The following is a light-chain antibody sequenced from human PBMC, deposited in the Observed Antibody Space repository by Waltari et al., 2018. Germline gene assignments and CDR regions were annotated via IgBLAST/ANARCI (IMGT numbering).Light chain of an antibody. Sequence: DIVMTQSPLSLPVTPGEPASIFCRSSQSLLLSNGYNYLNWYLQKLGQSPQLLIYLGSNRASGVPDRFSGSGSGTDFTLKISRVEADDVGVYYCMQALQTPLTFGGGTKVEI. CDR2: LGS. CDR3: MQALQTPLT. J-gene: IGKJ4*01. CDR1: QSLLLSNGYNY. V-gene: IGKV2-28*01.